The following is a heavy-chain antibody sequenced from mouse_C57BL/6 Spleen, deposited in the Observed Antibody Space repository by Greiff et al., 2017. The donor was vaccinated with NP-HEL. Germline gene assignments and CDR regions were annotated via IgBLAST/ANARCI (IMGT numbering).Heavy chain of an antibody. CDR2: INPNYGTT. Sequence: VQLKESGPELVKPGASVKISCKASGYSFTDYNMNWVKQSHGKSLEWIGVINPNYGTTSYTQKFKGKATLTVDQSSSTAYMQLNSLTSEDAAVYYCARGSPSYWYFDVWGTGTTVTVSA. CDR3: ARGSPSYWYFDV. D-gene: IGHD1-1*02. J-gene: IGHJ1*03. CDR1: GYSFTDYN. V-gene: IGHV1-39*01.